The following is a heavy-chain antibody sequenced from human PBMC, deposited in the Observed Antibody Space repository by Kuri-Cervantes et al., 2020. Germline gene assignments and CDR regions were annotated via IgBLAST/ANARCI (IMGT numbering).Heavy chain of an antibody. D-gene: IGHD6-19*01. Sequence: GESLKISCAASGFTFSGYWMHWVRQAPGKGLVWVSRINSDGSSTSYADSVKGRFTISRDNAKNTLYLQMNSLRAEDTAVYYCASHIAVARMVDYWGQGTLVTVSS. CDR3: ASHIAVARMVDY. CDR2: INSDGSST. V-gene: IGHV3-74*01. CDR1: GFTFSGYW. J-gene: IGHJ4*02.